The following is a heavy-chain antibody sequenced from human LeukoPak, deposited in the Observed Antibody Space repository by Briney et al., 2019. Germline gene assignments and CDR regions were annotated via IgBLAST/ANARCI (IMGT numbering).Heavy chain of an antibody. Sequence: ASVKVSCKASGYTFTGYYMHWVRQAPGQGLEWMGWINPNSGGTNYAQKFQGWVTMTRDTSISTAYMELSRLRSDDTAVYYCARDSEDCSRTSCYLNWFDPWGQGTLVTVSS. J-gene: IGHJ5*02. D-gene: IGHD2-2*01. V-gene: IGHV1-2*04. CDR2: INPNSGGT. CDR1: GYTFTGYY. CDR3: ARDSEDCSRTSCYLNWFDP.